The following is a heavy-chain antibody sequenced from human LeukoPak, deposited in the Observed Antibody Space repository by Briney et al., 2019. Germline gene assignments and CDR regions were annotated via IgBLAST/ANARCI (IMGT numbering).Heavy chain of an antibody. CDR2: IKQDGSEK. J-gene: IGHJ4*02. D-gene: IGHD6-13*01. CDR3: AKDPSSSWFGDYFDY. V-gene: IGHV3-7*03. CDR1: GFTFSSYG. Sequence: PGGSLRLSCAASGFTFSSYGMHWVRQAPGKGLEWVANIKQDGSEKYYVDSVKGRFTISRDNSKDTLYLQMNSLRAEDTAVYYCAKDPSSSWFGDYFDYWGQGTLVTVSS.